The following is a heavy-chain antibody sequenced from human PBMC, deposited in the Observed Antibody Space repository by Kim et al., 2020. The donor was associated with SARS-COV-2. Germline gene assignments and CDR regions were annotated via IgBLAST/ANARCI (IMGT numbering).Heavy chain of an antibody. Sequence: SETLSLTCTVSGGSISSSSYYWGWIRQPPGKGLEWIGSIYYSGSTYYNPSLKSRVTISVDTSKNQFSLKLSSVTAADTAVYYCARRNGDYVFYFDYWGQGTLVTVSS. CDR3: ARRNGDYVFYFDY. CDR2: IYYSGST. V-gene: IGHV4-39*01. J-gene: IGHJ4*02. D-gene: IGHD4-17*01. CDR1: GGSISSSSYY.